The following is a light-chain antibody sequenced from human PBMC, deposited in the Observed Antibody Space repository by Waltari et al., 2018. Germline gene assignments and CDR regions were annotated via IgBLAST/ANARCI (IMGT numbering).Light chain of an antibody. V-gene: IGKV4-1*01. Sequence: DIVLTQSPDSLAVSLGERATINCKSSQSVVFSSNNKNYLAWYQQKPGQPPKLLITWASTRESGVPDRFSGSGSGTDFTLTISSLQAEDVAVYYCQQCYTFPYTFGQGTKLEIK. J-gene: IGKJ2*01. CDR1: QSVVFSSNNKNY. CDR2: WAS. CDR3: QQCYTFPYT.